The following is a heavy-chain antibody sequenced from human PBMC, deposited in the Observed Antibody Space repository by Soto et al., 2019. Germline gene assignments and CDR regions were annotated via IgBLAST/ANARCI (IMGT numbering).Heavy chain of an antibody. J-gene: IGHJ4*02. Sequence: GGSLRLSCAASGFTFSSYAMSWVRQAPGKGLEWVSAISGSVGSTYYADSVKGRFTISRDNSKNTLYLQMNSLRAEDTAVYYCSKDSKPSGRYLFDYWGQGTLVTFSS. CDR1: GFTFSSYA. CDR3: SKDSKPSGRYLFDY. V-gene: IGHV3-23*01. D-gene: IGHD1-26*01. CDR2: ISGSVGST.